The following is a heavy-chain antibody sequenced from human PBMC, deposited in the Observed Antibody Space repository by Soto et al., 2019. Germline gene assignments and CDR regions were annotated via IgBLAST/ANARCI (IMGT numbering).Heavy chain of an antibody. CDR3: ARDLITMVRGVIAFDI. Sequence: GGSLRLSCAASGFTFSSYSMNWVRQAPGKGLEWVSYISSSSSTIYYADSVKGRFTISRDNAKNSLYLQMNSLRDEDTAVYYCARDLITMVRGVIAFDIWGQGTMVTVS. J-gene: IGHJ3*02. D-gene: IGHD3-10*01. CDR2: ISSSSSTI. CDR1: GFTFSSYS. V-gene: IGHV3-48*02.